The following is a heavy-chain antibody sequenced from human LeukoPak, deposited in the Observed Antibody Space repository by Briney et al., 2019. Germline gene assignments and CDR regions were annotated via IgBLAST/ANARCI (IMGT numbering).Heavy chain of an antibody. Sequence: SETLSLTCTVSGGSINSGTYYWGWIRQPPGKGLEWIGSIYYSGSTYYTPSLKSRVTISVDTSKNQFSLKLSSVTAADTAVYYCATYYDILTGYYFRAFDIWGQGTMVTVSS. CDR1: GGSINSGTYY. CDR3: ATYYDILTGYYFRAFDI. V-gene: IGHV4-39*01. D-gene: IGHD3-9*01. J-gene: IGHJ3*02. CDR2: IYYSGST.